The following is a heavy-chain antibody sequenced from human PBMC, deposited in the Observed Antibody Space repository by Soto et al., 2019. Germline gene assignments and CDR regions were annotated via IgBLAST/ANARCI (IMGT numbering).Heavy chain of an antibody. V-gene: IGHV4-59*08. Sequence: SETLSLTCTVSGDSINSYYWSWIRQPPGKEMEWIGYVSHIWGSAYNPSLQSRVAISLDTSKSQFSLELTSVIATDTAVYYCARASPVVTDVWGQGTTVTVSS. CDR1: GDSINSYY. J-gene: IGHJ6*02. CDR2: VSHIWGS. CDR3: ARASPVVTDV. D-gene: IGHD5-18*01.